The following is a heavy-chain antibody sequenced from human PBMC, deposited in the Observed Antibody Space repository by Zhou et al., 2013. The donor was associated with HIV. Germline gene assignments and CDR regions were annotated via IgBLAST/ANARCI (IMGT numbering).Heavy chain of an antibody. V-gene: IGHV1-69*04. J-gene: IGHJ3*02. D-gene: IGHD1-26*01. CDR1: GDTFTNYD. CDR3: ARGPYYSNTPGGPLDI. Sequence: QVQLVQSGAAVKKPGSSVKVSCKTSGDTFTNYDFTWVRRAPGQGLEWMGRIIPILNLTNNAQKFQGRLSITADKSTSTVYMDLSSLRSDDTAVYYCARGPYYSNTPGGPLDIWGQGTLVTISS. CDR2: IIPILNLT.